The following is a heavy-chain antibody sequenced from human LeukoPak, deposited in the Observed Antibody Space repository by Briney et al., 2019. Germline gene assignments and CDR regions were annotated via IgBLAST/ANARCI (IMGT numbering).Heavy chain of an antibody. J-gene: IGHJ6*03. D-gene: IGHD6-6*01. CDR1: GGSFSGYY. CDR2: INHSGST. CDR3: ARGRAYSSSPYYCYYYMDV. Sequence: PSETLSLTCAVYGGSFSGYYWNWIRQPPGKGLEWIGEINHSGSTNYKPSLESRVTISVDTSENQFALTLSSVTAADTAVYYCARGRAYSSSPYYCYYYMDVWGKGTTVTVSS. V-gene: IGHV4-34*01.